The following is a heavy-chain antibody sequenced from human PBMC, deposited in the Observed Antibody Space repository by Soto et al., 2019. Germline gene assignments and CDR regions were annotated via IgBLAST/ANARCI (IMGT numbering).Heavy chain of an antibody. CDR2: IYWDDDK. Sequence: QITLNESXXXQVKPRQTLTLTCTFSGFSLTTSGVGVXXXXXXXXKAPEWLALIYWDDDKLYSPSLKRRITITQDSSKHQVVLSIAXLXPXXXATYFCAHRVLRTVFGLVTTTAIYFDFWGQGTPVAVSS. CDR3: AHRVLRTVFGLVTTTAIYFDF. CDR1: GFSLTTSGVG. D-gene: IGHD3-3*01. J-gene: IGHJ4*02. V-gene: IGHV2-5*02.